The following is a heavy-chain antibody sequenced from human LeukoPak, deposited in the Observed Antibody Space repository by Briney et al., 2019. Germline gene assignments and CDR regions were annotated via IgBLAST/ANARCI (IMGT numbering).Heavy chain of an antibody. Sequence: GASLQISCKGSGYSFTSYWIGWVRPLPGKGLEWMGIIYPGDSDTRYSPSFQGQVTISADNSISTAYLQWSSLKASDTAMYYCARLWGRGYSYGYFGYWGQGTLVTVSS. D-gene: IGHD5-18*01. CDR1: GYSFTSYW. V-gene: IGHV5-51*01. CDR3: ARLWGRGYSYGYFGY. J-gene: IGHJ4*02. CDR2: IYPGDSDT.